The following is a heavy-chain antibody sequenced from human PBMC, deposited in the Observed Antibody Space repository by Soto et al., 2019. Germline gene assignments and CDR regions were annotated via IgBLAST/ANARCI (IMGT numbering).Heavy chain of an antibody. D-gene: IGHD5-12*01. Sequence: EVQLVESGGVVVQPGGSLRLSCAASGFTFDDYTMHWVRQAPGKGLEWVSLISWDGGSTYYADSVKGRFTISRDNSKNSLYLQMNSLRTEDTALYYCAKAGVGMATMSSYYFDYWGQGTLVTVSS. J-gene: IGHJ4*02. CDR1: GFTFDDYT. V-gene: IGHV3-43*01. CDR3: AKAGVGMATMSSYYFDY. CDR2: ISWDGGST.